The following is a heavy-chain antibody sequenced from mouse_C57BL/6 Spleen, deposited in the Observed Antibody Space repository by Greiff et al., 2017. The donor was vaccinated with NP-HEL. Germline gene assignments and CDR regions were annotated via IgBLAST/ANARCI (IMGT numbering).Heavy chain of an antibody. V-gene: IGHV5-12*01. CDR1: GFTFSDYY. CDR3: ARTEDYAMDY. Sequence: EVKLMESGGGLVQPGGSLKLSCAASGFTFSDYYMYWVRQTPEKRLEWVAYISNGGGSTYYPDTVKGRFTISRDNAKNTLYLQMSRLKSEDTAMYYCARTEDYAMDYWGQGTSVTVSS. J-gene: IGHJ4*01. CDR2: ISNGGGST.